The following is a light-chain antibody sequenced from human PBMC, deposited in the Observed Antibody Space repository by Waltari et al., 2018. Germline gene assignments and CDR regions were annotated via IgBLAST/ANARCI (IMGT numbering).Light chain of an antibody. CDR2: EVT. Sequence: QSALTQPASVSGSPGQSITISCTGTSRDFESTNLLTWFQQRPGKAPKLIIFEVTQRPSGISDRFSGSRSGPTASLTISGLQAEDEADYYCCSYAGRATFAWVFGGGTKLTVL. CDR1: SRDFESTNL. CDR3: CSYAGRATFAWV. V-gene: IGLV2-23*02. J-gene: IGLJ3*02.